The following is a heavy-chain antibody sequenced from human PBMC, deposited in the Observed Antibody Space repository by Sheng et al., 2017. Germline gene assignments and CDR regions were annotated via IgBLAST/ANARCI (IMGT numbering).Heavy chain of an antibody. CDR3: AREGDYDILTGSYYYYMDV. D-gene: IGHD3-9*01. CDR2: IYYSGST. V-gene: IGHV4-39*07. J-gene: IGHJ6*03. CDR1: GGSISSSSYY. Sequence: QLQLQESGPGLVKPSETLSLTCTVSGGSISSSSYYWGWIRQPPGKGLEWIGSIYYSGSTYYNPSLKSRVTISVDTSKNQFSLKLSSVTAADTAVYYCAREGDYDILTGSYYYYMDVWGQRDHGHRLL.